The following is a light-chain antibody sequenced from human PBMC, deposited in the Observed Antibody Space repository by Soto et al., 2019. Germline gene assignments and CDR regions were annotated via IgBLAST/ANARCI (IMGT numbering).Light chain of an antibody. V-gene: IGLV2-14*01. CDR2: EVT. CDR3: SSYTSTGTPV. J-gene: IGLJ1*01. CDR1: STDVGGYNF. Sequence: QSVLTQPASVSGSLGQSITMSCTGTSTDVGGYNFVSWYQQHPDKAPKLLIYEVTNRPSGVSNRFSGSKSGNTASLTISGLQAEDEADYYCSSYTSTGTPVFGTGTKVTLL.